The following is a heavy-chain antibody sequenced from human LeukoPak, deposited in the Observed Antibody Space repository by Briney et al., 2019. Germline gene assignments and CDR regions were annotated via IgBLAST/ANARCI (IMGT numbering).Heavy chain of an antibody. D-gene: IGHD1-26*01. Sequence: SETLSLTCTVSGGSISSSYWSWIRQPPGKGLEWIGYIYYSGSTNYNPSLKSRVTISVDTSKNQFSLKLSSVTAADTAVYYCARFLRGATNALEIWGQGTMVTVSS. CDR2: IYYSGST. CDR1: GGSISSSY. V-gene: IGHV4-59*01. J-gene: IGHJ3*02. CDR3: ARFLRGATNALEI.